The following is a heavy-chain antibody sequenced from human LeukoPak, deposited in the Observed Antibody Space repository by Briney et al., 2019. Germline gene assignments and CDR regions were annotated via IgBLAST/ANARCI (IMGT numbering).Heavy chain of an antibody. V-gene: IGHV4-34*01. Sequence: SETLSLTCVVYGGSFSGYYWSWIRQPPGKGLEWIGEINHSGSTYYNPSLKSRVTISVDTSKNQFSLKLSSVTAADTAVYYCAAIEYSSSSEDSWGQGTLVTVSS. J-gene: IGHJ4*02. CDR3: AAIEYSSSSEDS. CDR2: INHSGST. D-gene: IGHD6-6*01. CDR1: GGSFSGYY.